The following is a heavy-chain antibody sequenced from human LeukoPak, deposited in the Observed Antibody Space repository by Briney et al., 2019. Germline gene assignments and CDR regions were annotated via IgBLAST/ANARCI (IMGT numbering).Heavy chain of an antibody. CDR3: ARGGSDYGGNLYYFDY. CDR2: IGTAGDT. V-gene: IGHV3-13*04. J-gene: IGHJ4*02. Sequence: GGSLRLSCAAAGFTFSSYDMHWVRQATGKGLEWVSAIGTAGDTYYPGSVKGRFTISRENAKNSLYLQMNSLRAGDTAVYYCARGGSDYGGNLYYFDYWGQGTLVTVSS. D-gene: IGHD4-23*01. CDR1: GFTFSSYD.